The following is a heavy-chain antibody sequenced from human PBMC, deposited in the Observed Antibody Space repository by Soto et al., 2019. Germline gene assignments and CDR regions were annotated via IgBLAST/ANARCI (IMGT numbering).Heavy chain of an antibody. CDR3: VRDLGYCRDGTCYREWFDP. J-gene: IGHJ5*02. CDR1: GYTFTTHG. D-gene: IGHD2-15*01. V-gene: IGHV1-18*01. Sequence: QVQLMQSGAEVEKPGASVRVSCKASGYTFTTHGISWVRQAPGQGLEWMGWVAGDNGHRNYAQSLQGRVTMTTDTSTNTAYMELRSLRSDDTAVYYCVRDLGYCRDGTCYREWFDPWGQGTLVTVSS. CDR2: VAGDNGHR.